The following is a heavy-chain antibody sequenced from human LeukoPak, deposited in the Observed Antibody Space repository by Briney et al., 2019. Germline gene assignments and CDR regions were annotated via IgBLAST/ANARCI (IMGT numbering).Heavy chain of an antibody. CDR3: ARGGFGHFVSLFDR. V-gene: IGHV6-1*01. CDR1: RDSVSRRDAS. Sequence: SQTLSHTCVIARDSVSRRDASWNWIRQSPSGGLEWLGRTYYRTRWYDDYAATVRSRLRINPDASKNVFSLHLNSLTPEDSAMYYWARGGFGHFVSLFDRWGQGTLVTVSS. D-gene: IGHD5/OR15-5a*01. J-gene: IGHJ5*02. CDR2: TYYRTRWYD.